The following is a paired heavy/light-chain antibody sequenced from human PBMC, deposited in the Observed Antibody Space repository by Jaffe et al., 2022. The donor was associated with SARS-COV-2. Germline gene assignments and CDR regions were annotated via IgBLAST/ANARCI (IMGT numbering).Light chain of an antibody. CDR1: SSDVGGYNY. CDR2: EVS. J-gene: IGLJ1*01. CDR3: SSYTSSSTYV. V-gene: IGLV2-14*01. Sequence: QSALTQPASVSGSPGQSITISCTGTSSDVGGYNYVSWYQQHPGKAPKLMIYEVSNRPSGVPDRFSGSKSGNTASLTISGLQAEDEADYYCSSYTSSSTYVFGTGTKVTVL.
Heavy chain of an antibody. V-gene: IGHV3-11*01. J-gene: IGHJ5*02. CDR1: GFTFSDYY. CDR2: ISSSGSTI. Sequence: QVQLVESGGGLVKPGGSLRLSCAASGFTFSDYYMSWIRQAPGKGLEWVSYISSSGSTIYYADSVKGRFTISRDNAKNSLYLQMNSLRAEDTAVYYCARERGDRYDYVWGSYRYGGWFDPWGQGTLVTVSS. D-gene: IGHD3-16*02. CDR3: ARERGDRYDYVWGSYRYGGWFDP.